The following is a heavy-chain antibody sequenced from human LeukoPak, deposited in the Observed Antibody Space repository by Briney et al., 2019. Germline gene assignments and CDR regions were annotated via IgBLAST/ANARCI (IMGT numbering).Heavy chain of an antibody. V-gene: IGHV1-2*02. Sequence: ASVKVSCKASGYTFTGYYMHWVRQAPGQGLEWMGWINPNSGGTNYAQKFQGRVTMTRDTSISTAYMELSRLRSDDTAVYYCARSIAARSDAFDIWGQGTMVTVSS. CDR2: INPNSGGT. CDR3: ARSIAARSDAFDI. D-gene: IGHD6-6*01. J-gene: IGHJ3*02. CDR1: GYTFTGYY.